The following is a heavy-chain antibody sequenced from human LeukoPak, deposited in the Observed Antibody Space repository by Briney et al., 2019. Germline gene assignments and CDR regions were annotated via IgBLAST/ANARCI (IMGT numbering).Heavy chain of an antibody. CDR1: GFTVSNNY. CDR3: TRDHRAMGRDTKGFDP. Sequence: GGSLRLSCEVSGFTVSNNYMSWVRQAPGKGLEWVSVIESGGKTSYGDSVKGRSTISRDNSKNTLYLQMNSLVAEDTAVYYCTRDHRAMGRDTKGFDPWGQGTLVTVSS. J-gene: IGHJ5*02. D-gene: IGHD2-2*01. V-gene: IGHV3-53*01. CDR2: IESGGKT.